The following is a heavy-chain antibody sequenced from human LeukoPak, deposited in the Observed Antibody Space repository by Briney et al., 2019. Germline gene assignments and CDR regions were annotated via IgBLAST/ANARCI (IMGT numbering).Heavy chain of an antibody. CDR3: ARASTTVPNLLDY. Sequence: GGSLRLSCAASGFTFSTYALTWVRQAPGKGLEWVSVISGSDGSTNYADSVKGRFTISRDNSKNTLYLQMNSLRAEDTAVYYCARASTTVPNLLDYWGQGTLVTVSS. J-gene: IGHJ4*02. CDR1: GFTFSTYA. V-gene: IGHV3-23*01. CDR2: ISGSDGST. D-gene: IGHD4-17*01.